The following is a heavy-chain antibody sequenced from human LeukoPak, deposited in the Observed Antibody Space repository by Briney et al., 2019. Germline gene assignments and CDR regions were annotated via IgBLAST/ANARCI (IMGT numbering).Heavy chain of an antibody. CDR1: GGTFSSYA. D-gene: IGHD3-3*01. Sequence: ASVKASCKASGGTFSSYAISWVRQAPGQGLEWMGRIIPIFGTANYAQKFQGRVTITADKSTSTAYMELSSLRSEDTAVYYCARDSYSITIFEVARLEMDVWGKGTTVTVSS. CDR3: ARDSYSITIFEVARLEMDV. CDR2: IIPIFGTA. J-gene: IGHJ6*04. V-gene: IGHV1-69*06.